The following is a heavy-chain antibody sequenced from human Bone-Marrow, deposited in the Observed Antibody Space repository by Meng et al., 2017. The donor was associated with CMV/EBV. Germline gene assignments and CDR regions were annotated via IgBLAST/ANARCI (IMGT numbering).Heavy chain of an antibody. CDR2: IYYSGST. Sequence: SETLSLTCTVSGGSISSSSYYWGWIRQPPGKGLEWIGSIYYSGSTYNNPSLKSRVTISVDTSKNQFSLKLSSVTAADTAVYYCARHSSLTMVVTYWGQGTLVTVSS. J-gene: IGHJ4*02. CDR1: GGSISSSSYY. D-gene: IGHD4-23*01. CDR3: ARHSSLTMVVTY. V-gene: IGHV4-39*01.